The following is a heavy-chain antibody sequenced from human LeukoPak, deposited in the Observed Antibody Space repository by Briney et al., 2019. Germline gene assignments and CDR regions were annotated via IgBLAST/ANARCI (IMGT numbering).Heavy chain of an antibody. CDR3: ARDRGDFASSLPEDI. Sequence: PGGSLRLSCAASGFTFSSYAMHWVRQAPGKGLEWVAVISYDGSNKYYADSVKGRFTISRDNSKNTLYLQMNSLRAEDTAVYYCARDRGDFASSLPEDIWGQGTMVTVSS. D-gene: IGHD3-3*01. CDR2: ISYDGSNK. CDR1: GFTFSSYA. V-gene: IGHV3-30-3*01. J-gene: IGHJ3*02.